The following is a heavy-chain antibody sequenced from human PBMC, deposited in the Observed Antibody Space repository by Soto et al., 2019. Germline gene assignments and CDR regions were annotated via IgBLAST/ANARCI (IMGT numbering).Heavy chain of an antibody. CDR3: ARGASRARLLWFGESNYYYYYMDV. J-gene: IGHJ6*03. CDR1: GFTFSSYW. V-gene: IGHV3-7*01. Sequence: GGSLRLSCAASGFTFSSYWMSWVRQAPGKGLEWVANIKQDGSEKYYVDSVKGRFTISRDNAKNSLYLQMNGLRAEDTAVYYCARGASRARLLWFGESNYYYYYMDVWGKGTTVTVSS. D-gene: IGHD3-10*01. CDR2: IKQDGSEK.